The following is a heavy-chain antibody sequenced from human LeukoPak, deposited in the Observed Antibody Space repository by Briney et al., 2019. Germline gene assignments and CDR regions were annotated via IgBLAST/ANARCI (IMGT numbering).Heavy chain of an antibody. CDR2: INPNSGGT. CDR3: ARANSGSYYLMRY. Sequence: GASVKVSCKASGYTFTGHYMHWVRQAPGQGLEWMGWINPNSGGTNYAQKFQGRVTMTRDTSISTAYMELSRLRSDDTAVYYCARANSGSYYLMRYWGQGTLVTVSS. D-gene: IGHD1-26*01. J-gene: IGHJ4*02. V-gene: IGHV1-2*02. CDR1: GYTFTGHY.